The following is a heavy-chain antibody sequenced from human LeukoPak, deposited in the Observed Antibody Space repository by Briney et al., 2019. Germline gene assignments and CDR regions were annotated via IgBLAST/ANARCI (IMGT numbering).Heavy chain of an antibody. CDR1: GFTLSSTY. D-gene: IGHD4/OR15-4a*01. J-gene: IGHJ4*02. CDR2: IYSGGTT. CDR3: ARDLYDYGSY. V-gene: IGHV3-66*01. Sequence: GGSLRLSCAASGFTLSSTYMSWVRQAPGKGLEWVSVIYSGGTTYYADSVKGRFTISRDNSKNTLYLQMNSLRTEDTAVYYCARDLYDYGSYWGQGTLVTVSS.